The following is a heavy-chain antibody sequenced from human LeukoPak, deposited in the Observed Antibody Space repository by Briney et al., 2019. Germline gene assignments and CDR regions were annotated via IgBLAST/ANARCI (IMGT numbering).Heavy chain of an antibody. CDR3: ARGPLAGY. CDR2: INHSGST. CDR1: GGSISSSSYY. Sequence: SETLSLTCTVSGGSISSSSYYWGWIRQPPGKGLEWIGEINHSGSTNYNPSLKSRVTISVDTPKNQFSLKLTSVTAADTAVYYCARGPLAGYWGQGTLVTVSS. V-gene: IGHV4-39*07. J-gene: IGHJ4*02. D-gene: IGHD3-16*02.